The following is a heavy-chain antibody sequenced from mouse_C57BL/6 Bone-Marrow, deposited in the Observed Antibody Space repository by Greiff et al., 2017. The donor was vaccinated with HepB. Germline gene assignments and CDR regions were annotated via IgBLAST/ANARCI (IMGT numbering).Heavy chain of an antibody. CDR1: GYTFTSYW. J-gene: IGHJ3*01. CDR2: IHPNSGST. V-gene: IGHV1-64*01. Sequence: QVQLKQPGAELVKPGASVKLSCKASGYTFTSYWMHWVKQRPGQGLEWIGMIHPNSGSTNYNEKFKSKATLTVDKSSSTAYMQLSSLTSEDSAVYYCARWGRGAWFAYWGQGTLVTVSA. CDR3: ARWGRGAWFAY.